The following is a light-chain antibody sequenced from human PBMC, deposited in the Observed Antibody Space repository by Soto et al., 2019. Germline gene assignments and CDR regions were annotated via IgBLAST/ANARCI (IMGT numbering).Light chain of an antibody. CDR3: SSSTSSSTLV. V-gene: IGLV2-14*01. CDR1: SSDVGGSNF. CDR2: DVS. Sequence: QSVLTQPASVSGSPGQSITISCTGTSSDVGGSNFVSWYQQYPGKAPKLMIYDVSIRPSGVSNRFSASKSGNTVSLTISGLQADDEADYYCSSSTSSSTLVFGGGTQLTVL. J-gene: IGLJ2*01.